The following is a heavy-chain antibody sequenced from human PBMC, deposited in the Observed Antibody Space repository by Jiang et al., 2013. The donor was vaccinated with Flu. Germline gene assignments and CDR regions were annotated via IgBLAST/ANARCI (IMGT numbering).Heavy chain of an antibody. CDR1: GFTVSSNY. J-gene: IGHJ6*02. CDR2: IYSGGST. CDR3: ARDQFIRAQSYGSGVSPYYYYGMDV. D-gene: IGHD3-10*01. V-gene: IGHV3-53*04. Sequence: VESGGGLVQPGGSLRLSCAASGFTVSSNYMSWVRQAPGKGLEWVSVIYSGGSTYYADSVKGRFTISRHNSKNTLYLQMNSLRAEDPAVYYCARDQFIRAQSYGSGVSPYYYYGMDVWGQGTTVTVSS.